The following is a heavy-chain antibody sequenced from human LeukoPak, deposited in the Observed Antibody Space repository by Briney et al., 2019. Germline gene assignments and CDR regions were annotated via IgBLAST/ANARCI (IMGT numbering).Heavy chain of an antibody. CDR3: AKALFGWLRFTQGLED. D-gene: IGHD5-12*01. J-gene: IGHJ4*02. CDR2: ISGSASST. V-gene: IGHV3-23*01. CDR1: GFTFSNYA. Sequence: GGSLRLSCAASGFTFSNYAMSWVRQAPGKGLEWVSAISGSASSTYHADSVKGRFTISRDNSKNTLYLQMNSLRAEDTAVYYCAKALFGWLRFTQGLEDWGQGTLVTVSS.